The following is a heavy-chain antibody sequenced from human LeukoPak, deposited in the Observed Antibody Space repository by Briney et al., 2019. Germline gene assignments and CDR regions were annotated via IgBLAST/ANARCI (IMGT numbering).Heavy chain of an antibody. Sequence: PGGSLRVSCAASGFTFSNNWMNWVRQAPGKGLVWVSRINSDGSSTSYADSVKGRFTISRDNAKNSLYLQMNSLRAEDTAVYYCARDIYYDSRGYYGSVYWGQGTLVTVSS. J-gene: IGHJ4*02. D-gene: IGHD3-22*01. V-gene: IGHV3-74*01. CDR1: GFTFSNNW. CDR2: INSDGSST. CDR3: ARDIYYDSRGYYGSVY.